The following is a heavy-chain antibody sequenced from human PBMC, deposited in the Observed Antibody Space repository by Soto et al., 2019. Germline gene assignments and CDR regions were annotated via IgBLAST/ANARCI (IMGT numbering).Heavy chain of an antibody. Sequence: EVRLVESGGGLVQPGGSLRLSCAASGFTFTTFSMSWVRRAPGKGLDWVSYIHSSSTTIFYADSVKGRFTISRDNAKNSLYLQMNSLRVEDTAVYYCARGNYCSGDRCTDGPNWFGPWGQGTLVTVSS. D-gene: IGHD2-15*01. CDR1: GFTFTTFS. CDR3: ARGNYCSGDRCTDGPNWFGP. CDR2: IHSSSTTI. V-gene: IGHV3-48*01. J-gene: IGHJ5*02.